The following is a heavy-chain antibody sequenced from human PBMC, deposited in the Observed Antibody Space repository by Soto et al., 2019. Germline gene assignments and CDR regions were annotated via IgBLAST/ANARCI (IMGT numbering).Heavy chain of an antibody. Sequence: SETLSLTCTVSGGSISSYYWSWIRQPPGKGLEWIGYIYYSGSTNYNPSLKSRVTISVDTSKNQFSLKLSSVTAADTAVYYCARDRPNTKPDYWGQGTLVTVSS. V-gene: IGHV4-59*01. CDR2: IYYSGST. D-gene: IGHD2-2*01. CDR1: GGSISSYY. J-gene: IGHJ4*02. CDR3: ARDRPNTKPDY.